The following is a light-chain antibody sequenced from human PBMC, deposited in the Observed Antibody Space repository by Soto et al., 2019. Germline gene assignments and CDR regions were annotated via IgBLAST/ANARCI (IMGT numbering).Light chain of an antibody. CDR2: KAS. Sequence: DIQMTQSPSTLSASLGDTVTITCRASQSISNWLAWYQQKPGQAPKLLIHKASTLESGVPSRFSGSGSGTEFTLTIRSLQPDDFATFYCQQYDRFPYTFGQGTKLEIK. CDR3: QQYDRFPYT. J-gene: IGKJ2*01. V-gene: IGKV1-5*03. CDR1: QSISNW.